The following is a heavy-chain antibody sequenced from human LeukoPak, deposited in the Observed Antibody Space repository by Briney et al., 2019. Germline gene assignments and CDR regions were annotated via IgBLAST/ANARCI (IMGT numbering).Heavy chain of an antibody. V-gene: IGHV1-18*01. CDR1: GYTFTIYG. CDR3: ARGIIGYYFDY. D-gene: IGHD2-15*01. Sequence: PAASVKVSCKTSGYTFTIYGISWVRQAPGQGLEWMGLISAYGNTNYAQNLQGRVTMTTDTSTSTAYMELRSLRSDDTAVYYCARGIIGYYFDYWGQGTLVTVSS. CDR2: ISAYGNT. J-gene: IGHJ4*02.